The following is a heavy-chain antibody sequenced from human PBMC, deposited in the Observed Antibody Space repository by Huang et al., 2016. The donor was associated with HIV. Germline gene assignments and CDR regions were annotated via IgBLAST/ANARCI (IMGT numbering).Heavy chain of an antibody. V-gene: IGHV4-34*01. CDR2: INHSEST. CDR1: SGSFSDYY. J-gene: IGHJ6*03. CDR3: ARRHCSGGSCDSPSHRYHYMDV. Sequence: QVQLQQWGGGLLKPSETLSLTCAVYSGSFSDYYWSWIRQPPGQGLAWIGEINHSESTNYNPSLKRRVTISLDMSKNQFSLRLRSVTATDTAIYYCARRHCSGGSCDSPSHRYHYMDVWGKGTTVTVSS. D-gene: IGHD2-15*01.